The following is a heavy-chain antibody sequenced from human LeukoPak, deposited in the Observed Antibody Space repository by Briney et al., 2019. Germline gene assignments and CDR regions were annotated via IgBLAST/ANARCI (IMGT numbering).Heavy chain of an antibody. Sequence: PSQTLSLTCTVSGGSISSYYWSWIRQPAGKGLEWIGRIYTSGSTNYNPSLKSRVTISVDKSKHQFSLKLSSVTAADTAVYYCAREPPLAVAGPDYWGQGTLVTVSS. CDR2: IYTSGST. D-gene: IGHD6-19*01. CDR1: GGSISSYY. J-gene: IGHJ4*02. V-gene: IGHV4-4*07. CDR3: AREPPLAVAGPDY.